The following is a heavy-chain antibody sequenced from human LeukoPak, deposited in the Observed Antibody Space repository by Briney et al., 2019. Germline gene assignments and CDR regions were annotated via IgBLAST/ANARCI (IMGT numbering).Heavy chain of an antibody. CDR3: ARVGSHHYGDWEYFQH. CDR1: GVSISSYY. D-gene: IGHD4-17*01. CDR2: IYYSGST. Sequence: SETLSLTCTVSGVSISSYYWSWIRQPPGKGLEWIGYIYYSGSTYYNPSLKSRVTISVDTSKNQFSLRLSSVTAADTAVYYCARVGSHHYGDWEYFQHWGQGTLVTVSS. J-gene: IGHJ1*01. V-gene: IGHV4-30-4*01.